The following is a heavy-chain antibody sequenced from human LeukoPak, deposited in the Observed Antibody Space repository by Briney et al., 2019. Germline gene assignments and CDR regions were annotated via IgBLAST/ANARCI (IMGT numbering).Heavy chain of an antibody. CDR2: VYYSGTT. CDR1: GGSISSHY. J-gene: IGHJ6*03. Sequence: PSETLSLTCTVSGGSISSHYWNWIRQPPGKGLEFIGYVYYSGTTNFNPSLKSRVTISVDTSKNQFSLKLSSVTAADTAVYFCARADSANYYDSGRYFNYFYMDVWGRGTTVTVSS. V-gene: IGHV4-59*11. D-gene: IGHD3-10*01. CDR3: ARADSANYYDSGRYFNYFYMDV.